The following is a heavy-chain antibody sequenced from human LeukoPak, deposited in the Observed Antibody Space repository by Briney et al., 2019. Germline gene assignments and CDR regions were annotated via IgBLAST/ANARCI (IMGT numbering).Heavy chain of an antibody. Sequence: GGSLRLSCAASGFTFSSSWMHWARQVPGKGLVWVSRINSDVSSTTYADSVKGRFTISRDNARNTLYLQMNSLRAEDTAVYYCAVAMAGLTYLDYWGQGTLVTVSS. J-gene: IGHJ4*02. D-gene: IGHD6-19*01. CDR2: INSDVSST. CDR3: AVAMAGLTYLDY. V-gene: IGHV3-74*01. CDR1: GFTFSSSW.